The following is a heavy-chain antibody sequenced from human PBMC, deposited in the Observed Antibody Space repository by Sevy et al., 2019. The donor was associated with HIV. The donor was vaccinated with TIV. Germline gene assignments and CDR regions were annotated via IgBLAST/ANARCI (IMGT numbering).Heavy chain of an antibody. D-gene: IGHD5-18*01. CDR2: TSTSGDST. V-gene: IGHV3-23*01. J-gene: IGHJ4*02. CDR1: GFTFSLYA. CDR3: AKGQIQLWFDY. Sequence: GGSLRLSCAASGFTFSLYAMSWVRQAPGKGLEWVSSTSTSGDSTFYAESVKGRFTISRDNSKGTMFMEMNSLRAEDTAVYYCAKGQIQLWFDYWGQGTLVTVSS.